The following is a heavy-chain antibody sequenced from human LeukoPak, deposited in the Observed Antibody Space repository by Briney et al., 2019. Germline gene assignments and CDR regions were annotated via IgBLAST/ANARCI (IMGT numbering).Heavy chain of an antibody. J-gene: IGHJ6*03. Sequence: SETLSLTCTVSGGSISSYYWSWLRQPPGKGMEWIGYIYYSGSTNYNPSLKSRVTISVDTSKNHFSLKLSSVTAADTAVYYCARTQDRYSSSWSMAYYYYMDVWGKGTTVTISS. CDR3: ARTQDRYSSSWSMAYYYYMDV. V-gene: IGHV4-59*01. CDR1: GGSISSYY. CDR2: IYYSGST. D-gene: IGHD6-13*01.